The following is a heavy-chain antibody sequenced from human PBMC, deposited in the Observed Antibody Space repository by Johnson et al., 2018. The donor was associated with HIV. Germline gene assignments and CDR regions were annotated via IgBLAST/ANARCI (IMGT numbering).Heavy chain of an antibody. V-gene: IGHV3-15*01. Sequence: VQLVESGGGLVKPGGSLRLSCTVSGFTFTNAWMSWVRQAPGQGLEWVGRFKGKTDGWTTDYAAPVKGRFTISRDDSRNTLYLQMNSLKTEDTAVYYCTPLMDAFDIWGQGTMVTVSS. CDR3: TPLMDAFDI. CDR2: FKGKTDGWTT. CDR1: GFTFTNAW. J-gene: IGHJ3*02. D-gene: IGHD3-9*01.